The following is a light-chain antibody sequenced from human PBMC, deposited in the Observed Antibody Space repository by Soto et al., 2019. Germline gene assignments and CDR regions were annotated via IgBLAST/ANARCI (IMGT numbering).Light chain of an antibody. CDR1: NSNIGSNT. Sequence: QLVLTQPPSASGTPGQRVTISCSGSNSNIGSNTVNWYQQLPGTAPKLLIYSNNQRPSGVPDRFSGSKSGTSASLAISGLQSEDEADYYCAAWDDSLNGKLFGGGTKLTVL. CDR3: AAWDDSLNGKL. V-gene: IGLV1-44*01. J-gene: IGLJ2*01. CDR2: SNN.